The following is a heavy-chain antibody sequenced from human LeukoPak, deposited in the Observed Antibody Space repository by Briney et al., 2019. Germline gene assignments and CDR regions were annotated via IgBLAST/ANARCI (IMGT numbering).Heavy chain of an antibody. CDR3: ARDTAEWFGEMVDYYGMDV. CDR2: IYSGGST. D-gene: IGHD3-10*01. Sequence: GGSLRLSCAASGFTVSSNYMSWVRQAPGKGLEWVSVIYSGGSTYYADSVKGRFTISRDNSKDTLYLQMNSLRAEDTAVYYCARDTAEWFGEMVDYYGMDVWGKGTTVTVSS. CDR1: GFTVSSNY. J-gene: IGHJ6*04. V-gene: IGHV3-53*01.